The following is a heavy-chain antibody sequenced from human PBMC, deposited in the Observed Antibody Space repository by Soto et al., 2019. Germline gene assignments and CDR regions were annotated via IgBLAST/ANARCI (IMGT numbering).Heavy chain of an antibody. CDR3: ARGGLYDSSGYQKNNWFDP. D-gene: IGHD3-22*01. V-gene: IGHV4-59*01. CDR1: GGSISSYY. J-gene: IGHJ5*02. CDR2: IYYSGST. Sequence: LSLTCTVSGGSISSYYWSWIRQPPGKGLEWIGYIYYSGSTNYNPSLKSRVTISVDTSKNQFSLKLSSVTAAGTAVYYCARGGLYDSSGYQKNNWFDPWGQGTLVTVSS.